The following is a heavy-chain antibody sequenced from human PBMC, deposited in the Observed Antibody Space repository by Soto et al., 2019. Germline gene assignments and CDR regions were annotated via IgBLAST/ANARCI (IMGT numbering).Heavy chain of an antibody. Sequence: QVQLVQSGAEVKKPGASVKVSCKASGYTFTSYGISWVRQAPGQGLEWMGWISAYNGNTNYAQKLQGRVTMTTDTSTSTAYRELRSLRSDDTAVYYCARVGMITFGGVIVKPFDYWGQGTLVTVSS. CDR2: ISAYNGNT. CDR3: ARVGMITFGGVIVKPFDY. J-gene: IGHJ4*02. V-gene: IGHV1-18*01. CDR1: GYTFTSYG. D-gene: IGHD3-16*02.